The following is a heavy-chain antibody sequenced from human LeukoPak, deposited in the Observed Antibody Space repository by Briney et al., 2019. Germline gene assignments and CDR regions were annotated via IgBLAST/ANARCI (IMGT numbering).Heavy chain of an antibody. CDR2: TYYRSKWYN. CDR3: ARGVRIAVAGTSLYGMDV. J-gene: IGHJ6*02. V-gene: IGHV6-1*01. CDR1: GDSVSSNSAA. Sequence: SQTLSLTCAISGDSVSSNSAAWNWIRQSPSRGLEWLGSTYYRSKWYNDYAVSVKSRITINPDTSKNQFSLQLNSVTPEDTAVYYCARGVRIAVAGTSLYGMDVWGQGTTVTVSS. D-gene: IGHD6-19*01.